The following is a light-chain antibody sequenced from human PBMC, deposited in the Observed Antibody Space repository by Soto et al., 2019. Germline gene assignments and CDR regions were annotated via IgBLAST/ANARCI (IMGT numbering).Light chain of an antibody. CDR2: SAS. Sequence: EIAMTQSPATLSVSPGERATLSCRASQRISTELAWYQQIPGQPPRLLIYSASTLATGVPARFTGSGSGSEFTLTISGLQSEDFAIYYCQQGHNWPLTFGQGTRLEI. V-gene: IGKV3-15*01. CDR1: QRISTE. CDR3: QQGHNWPLT. J-gene: IGKJ2*01.